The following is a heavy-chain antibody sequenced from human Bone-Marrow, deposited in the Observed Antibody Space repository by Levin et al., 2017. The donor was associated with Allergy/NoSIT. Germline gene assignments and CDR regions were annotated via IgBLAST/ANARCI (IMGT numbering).Heavy chain of an antibody. CDR3: ARHSAPVQLVDNWFDP. V-gene: IGHV5-51*01. CDR2: IYPGDSDT. D-gene: IGHD6-6*01. CDR1: GYTFINYY. J-gene: IGHJ5*02. Sequence: PGESLKISCRASGYTFINYYIGWVRQKPGGGLEWMGIIYPGDSDTRYSPSFQGQVTISVDKSINTAYLEWTSLRASDTAMYYCARHSAPVQLVDNWFDPWGQGTLLTV.